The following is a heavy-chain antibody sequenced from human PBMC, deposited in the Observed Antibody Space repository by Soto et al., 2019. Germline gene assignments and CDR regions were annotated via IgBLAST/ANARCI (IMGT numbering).Heavy chain of an antibody. CDR3: ARHLREDITIFGVVTHNSNAFDI. J-gene: IGHJ3*02. D-gene: IGHD3-3*01. CDR2: IYYSGST. CDR1: GGSISSGGYY. V-gene: IGHV4-31*03. Sequence: SETLSLTCTVSGGSISSGGYYWSWIRQHPGKGLEWIGYIYYSGSTYYNPSLKSRVTISVDTSKNQFSLKLSCVTAADTAVYDCARHLREDITIFGVVTHNSNAFDIWGKGRMVT.